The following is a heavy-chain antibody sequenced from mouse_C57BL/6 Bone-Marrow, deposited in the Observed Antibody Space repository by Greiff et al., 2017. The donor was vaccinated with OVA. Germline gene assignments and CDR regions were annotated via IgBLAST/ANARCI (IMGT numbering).Heavy chain of an antibody. V-gene: IGHV1-69*01. D-gene: IGHD1-1*02. CDR1: GYTFTSYW. CDR2: IDPSDSYT. CDR3: ARHGRYAMDY. J-gene: IGHJ4*01. Sequence: QVQLQQSGAELVMPGASVKLSCKASGYTFTSYWMHWVKQRPGQGLEWIGEIDPSDSYTNYNQKFKGKSTLTVDKSSSTAYMQLSSLTSEDSAVYYCARHGRYAMDYWGQGTSVTVSS.